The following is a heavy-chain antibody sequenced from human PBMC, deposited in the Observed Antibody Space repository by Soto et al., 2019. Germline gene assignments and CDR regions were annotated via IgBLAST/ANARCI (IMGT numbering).Heavy chain of an antibody. CDR3: AKREEAVADAFDI. V-gene: IGHV3-23*01. D-gene: IGHD6-19*01. Sequence: GGSLRLSCAASGFTFSSYAMSWVRQAPGKGLEWVSVISGSGGSTYYADSVKGRFTISRDFSKNTLYLQMNSLRAEDTAVYYCAKREEAVADAFDIWGQGTMVTVSS. CDR1: GFTFSSYA. CDR2: ISGSGGST. J-gene: IGHJ3*02.